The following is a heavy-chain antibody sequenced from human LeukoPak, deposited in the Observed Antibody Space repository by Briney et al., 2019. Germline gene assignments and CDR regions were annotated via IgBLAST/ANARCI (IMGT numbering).Heavy chain of an antibody. CDR3: ARNYGHNSKYFDF. CDR1: GYTFSDYF. Sequence: ASVKVSCKASGYTFSDYFMHWVRQAPGQGLEWMGWISPEGGDTHYAQRFQGRVTMTRDTSISAAYMALTSLSSDDTAVYYCARNYGHNSKYFDFWGQGTLVTVSS. J-gene: IGHJ4*02. D-gene: IGHD4-17*01. CDR2: ISPEGGDT. V-gene: IGHV1-2*02.